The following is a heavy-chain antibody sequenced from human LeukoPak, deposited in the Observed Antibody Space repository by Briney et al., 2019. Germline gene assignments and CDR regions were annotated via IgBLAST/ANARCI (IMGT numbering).Heavy chain of an antibody. Sequence: GGSLRLCCAASGFSSYSLNWVRQAPGKGLEWVSSISSGSDYIHYADSVKGRFTISRDNAKNSLYLQMNSLRAEDTAIYYCARDPWGTHAYWGQGTLVTVSS. CDR2: ISSGSDYI. CDR3: ARDPWGTHAY. J-gene: IGHJ4*02. CDR1: GFSSYS. D-gene: IGHD3-16*01. V-gene: IGHV3-21*01.